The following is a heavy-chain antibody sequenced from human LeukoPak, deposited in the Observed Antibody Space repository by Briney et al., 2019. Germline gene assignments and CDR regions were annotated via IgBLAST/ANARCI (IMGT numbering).Heavy chain of an antibody. J-gene: IGHJ4*02. CDR2: IKSKSNGGTT. V-gene: IGHV3-15*01. Sequence: GGSLRLSCVASGFTFNNAWMSWVRQAPGKGLEWVGRIKSKSNGGTTDYAAPVKGRFTISRDDSKNTLYLQMNSLKPEDTAVYYCTKFDHAAFEYWGQGALVTVSS. CDR3: TKFDHAAFEY. CDR1: GFTFNNAW. D-gene: IGHD3-9*01.